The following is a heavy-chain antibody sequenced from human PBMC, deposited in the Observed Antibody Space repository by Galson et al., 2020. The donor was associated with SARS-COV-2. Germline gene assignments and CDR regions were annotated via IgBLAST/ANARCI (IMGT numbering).Heavy chain of an antibody. D-gene: IGHD3-3*01. V-gene: IGHV3-48*01. Sequence: GGSLRLSCAASGFTFSSYSMNWVRQAPGKGLEWVSYISSSSSTIYYADSVKDRFTISRDNAKNSLYLQMNSLRAEDTAVYYCARDSYDFWSGYYPRYYYYYMDVWGKGTTVTVSS. CDR3: ARDSYDFWSGYYPRYYYYYMDV. J-gene: IGHJ6*03. CDR2: ISSSSSTI. CDR1: GFTFSSYS.